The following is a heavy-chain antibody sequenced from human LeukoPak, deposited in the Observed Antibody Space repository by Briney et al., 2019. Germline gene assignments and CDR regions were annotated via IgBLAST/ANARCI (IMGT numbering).Heavy chain of an antibody. CDR2: IKHDGSEK. CDR3: ARANSLGY. J-gene: IGHJ4*02. V-gene: IGHV3-7*01. CDR1: GFTFSDYW. D-gene: IGHD2-2*02. Sequence: GGSLRLSCAASGFTFSDYWMSWVRQAPGKGLEWVANIKHDGSEKYYVDSVKGRLTISRDNAKNSLYLQMNSLRVEDSAVYYCARANSLGYRGQGTLVTVSS.